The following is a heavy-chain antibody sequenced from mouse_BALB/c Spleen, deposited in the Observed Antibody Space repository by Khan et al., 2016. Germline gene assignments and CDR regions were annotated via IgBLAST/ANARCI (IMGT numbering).Heavy chain of an antibody. J-gene: IGHJ3*01. CDR3: ARRDYDDGAWFAY. Sequence: EVQLQESGPGLVKPSQSLSLTCTVTGYSITSDYAWNWIRQFPGNKLEWMGYISYSGSTSYNPSLKSRISITRDTSKNQFFLQLNSVTTEDTATYYGARRDYDDGAWFAYWGQGTLVTVSA. V-gene: IGHV3-2*02. CDR2: ISYSGST. D-gene: IGHD2-4*01. CDR1: GYSITSDYA.